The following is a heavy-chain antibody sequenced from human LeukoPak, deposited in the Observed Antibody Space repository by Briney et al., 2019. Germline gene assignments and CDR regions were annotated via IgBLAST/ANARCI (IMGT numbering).Heavy chain of an antibody. CDR3: ARAGSLYDSSGYLLYDAFDI. CDR2: IRYDGSNK. V-gene: IGHV3-30*02. Sequence: GGSLRLSCAASGFTFSSYGMHWVRQAPGKGLEWAAFIRYDGSNKYYADSVKGRFTISRDNAKNSLYLQMNSLRAEDTAVYYCARAGSLYDSSGYLLYDAFDIWGQGTMVTVSS. CDR1: GFTFSSYG. J-gene: IGHJ3*02. D-gene: IGHD3-22*01.